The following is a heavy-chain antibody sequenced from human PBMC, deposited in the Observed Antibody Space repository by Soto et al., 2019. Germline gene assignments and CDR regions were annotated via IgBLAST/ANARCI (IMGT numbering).Heavy chain of an antibody. Sequence: SEKLRLPHLVSGEYLSSSGNYFRSLRHPPGKGLEWILSNHHSGGTFYNQPLKSRVHISGDTAKNQFSLKLSSVTAADTAVYYFVRQEGYSNYYFYYGMDVWCQGPTV. CDR3: VRQEGYSNYYFYYGMDV. J-gene: IGHJ6*02. D-gene: IGHD4-4*01. CDR1: GEYLSSSGNY. CDR2: NHHSGGT. V-gene: IGHV4-39*01.